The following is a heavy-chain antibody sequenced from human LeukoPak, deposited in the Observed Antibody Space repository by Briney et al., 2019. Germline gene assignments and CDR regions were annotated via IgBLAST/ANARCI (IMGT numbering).Heavy chain of an antibody. CDR1: GFTVSSNY. CDR2: IYSGGST. CDR3: ARANYGSGSYYFDY. J-gene: IGHJ4*02. V-gene: IGHV3-66*02. Sequence: PGGSLRLSCAASGFTVSSNYMSWVRQAPGKGLEWVSVIYSGGSTYYADSVKGRFTISRDNSKNTLYLQMNSLRAEDTAVYYCARANYGSGSYYFDYWGQGTLVTVSS. D-gene: IGHD3-10*01.